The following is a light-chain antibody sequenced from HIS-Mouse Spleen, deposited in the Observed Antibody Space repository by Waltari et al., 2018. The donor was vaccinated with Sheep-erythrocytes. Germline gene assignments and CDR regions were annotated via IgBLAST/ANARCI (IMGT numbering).Light chain of an antibody. J-gene: IGLJ3*02. CDR1: SSDVGCYNL. CDR2: EGS. CDR3: CSYAGSSTPWV. Sequence: QSALTQPASVSGSPVQSITISCTGTSSDVGCYNLFSGYQPHPGKAPKLMIYEGSKRPSGVSNRFSGSKSGNTASLTLSGLQAEDEADYYCCSYAGSSTPWVFGGGTKLTVL. V-gene: IGLV2-23*01.